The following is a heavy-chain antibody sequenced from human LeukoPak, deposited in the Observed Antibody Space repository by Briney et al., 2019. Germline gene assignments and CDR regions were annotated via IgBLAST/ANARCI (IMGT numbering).Heavy chain of an antibody. CDR1: GGSISTYY. CDR2: IYSTGST. D-gene: IGHD3-22*01. CDR3: ARYYYDSSGYSFDY. J-gene: IGHJ4*02. Sequence: PSETLSLTCTVSGGSISTYYWSWIRQPAGKGLEWIGRIYSTGSTHYNPSLKSRVTISVDTSKNQFSLKLSSVTAADTAVYYCARYYYDSSGYSFDYWGQGTLVTVSS. V-gene: IGHV4-4*07.